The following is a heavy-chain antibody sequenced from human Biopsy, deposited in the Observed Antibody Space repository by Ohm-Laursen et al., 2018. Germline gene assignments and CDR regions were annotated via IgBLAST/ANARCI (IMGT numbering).Heavy chain of an antibody. CDR3: GNEVHGRDY. CDR1: GKTFSDYY. D-gene: IGHD2-15*01. J-gene: IGHJ4*02. Sequence: GTLSLTWGVYGKTFSDYYWSWIRQPPGKGLEWIGQINQSGRTNYNPSLKSRVNISADKSNNQFSLKLTSVTSADTAVYFCGNEVHGRDYWGLGALVTVSS. V-gene: IGHV4-34*08. CDR2: INQSGRT.